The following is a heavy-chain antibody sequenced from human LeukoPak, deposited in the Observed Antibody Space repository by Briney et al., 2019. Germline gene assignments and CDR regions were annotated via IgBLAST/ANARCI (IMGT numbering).Heavy chain of an antibody. J-gene: IGHJ6*03. CDR3: ARGRSTMVRGVIKGYYYYYMDV. V-gene: IGHV1-18*01. CDR1: GYTFTSYG. D-gene: IGHD3-10*01. Sequence: GASVKVSCKASGYTFTSYGISWVRQAPGQGLEWMGWISAYNGNTNYAQKLQGRVTMTTDTSTSTAYMELRSLRSEDTAVYYCARGRSTMVRGVIKGYYYYYMDVWGKGTTVTVSS. CDR2: ISAYNGNT.